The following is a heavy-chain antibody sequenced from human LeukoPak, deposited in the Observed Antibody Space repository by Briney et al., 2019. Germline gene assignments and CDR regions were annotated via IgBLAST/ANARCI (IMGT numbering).Heavy chain of an antibody. D-gene: IGHD1-26*01. CDR1: GYTFTGYY. J-gene: IGHJ4*02. V-gene: IGHV1-46*01. CDR2: INPSGGST. CDR3: ARGEWENNAMAYYFDY. Sequence: GASVKVSCKASGYTFTGYYMHWVRQAPGQGLEWMGWINPSGGSTSYAQKFQGRVTMTRDTSTSTVYMELSSLRSEDTAVYYCARGEWENNAMAYYFDYWGQGTLVTVSS.